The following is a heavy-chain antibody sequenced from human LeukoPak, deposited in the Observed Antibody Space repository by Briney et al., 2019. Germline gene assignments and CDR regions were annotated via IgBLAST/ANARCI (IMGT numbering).Heavy chain of an antibody. CDR1: GFTFSDYY. D-gene: IGHD2-2*01. CDR2: ISSSGSTI. V-gene: IGHV3-11*04. Sequence: PGGSLRLSCAASGFTFSDYYMSWIRQAPGKGLEWVSYISSSGSTIYYADSVKGRFTISRDNAKNSLYLQMNSLRAEDTAVYYCARVGMPRYCSSTSCYYYYYYMDVWGKGTTVTVSS. J-gene: IGHJ6*03. CDR3: ARVGMPRYCSSTSCYYYYYYMDV.